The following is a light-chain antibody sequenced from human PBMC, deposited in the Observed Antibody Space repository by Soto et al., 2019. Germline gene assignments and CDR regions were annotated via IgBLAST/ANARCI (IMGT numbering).Light chain of an antibody. CDR2: GAS. J-gene: IGKJ1*01. V-gene: IGKV3-15*01. Sequence: EIVMTQSPATLSVSPGESATLSCRASESISRNLAWYQQKPGQAPRLLVYGASTRASGVAARFSGGGSGTDFPLTISSLQSEDFAIYHCQQYHNWPPAWTFGQGTKVEIK. CDR3: QQYHNWPPAWT. CDR1: ESISRN.